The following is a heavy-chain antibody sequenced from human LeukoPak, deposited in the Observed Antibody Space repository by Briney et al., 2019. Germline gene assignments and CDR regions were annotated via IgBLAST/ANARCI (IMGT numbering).Heavy chain of an antibody. CDR2: INPSGGST. J-gene: IGHJ5*02. Sequence: ASVKVSCKASGYTFTSYYMHWVRQAPGQGLEWMGIINPSGGSTSYAQKFQGRVTMTRDMSTSTVYMELSSLRSEDTAVYYCARDIVVVPAAISWFDPWGQGTLVTVSS. CDR1: GYTFTSYY. CDR3: ARDIVVVPAAISWFDP. D-gene: IGHD2-2*02. V-gene: IGHV1-46*01.